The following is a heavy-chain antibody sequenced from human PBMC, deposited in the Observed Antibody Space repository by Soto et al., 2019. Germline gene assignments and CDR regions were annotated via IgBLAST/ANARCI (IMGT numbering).Heavy chain of an antibody. Sequence: GGSLRLSCAASGFTFSSYAMSWVRQAPGKGLEWVSAISGSGGSTYYADSVKGRFTISRDNSKNTLDLQMNSLRAEDTAVFYFSKKFFLDRLGEGDYYYYYMDVWGKGTTVTVSS. CDR3: SKKFFLDRLGEGDYYYYYMDV. CDR2: ISGSGGST. D-gene: IGHD3-3*01. J-gene: IGHJ6*03. CDR1: GFTFSSYA. V-gene: IGHV3-23*01.